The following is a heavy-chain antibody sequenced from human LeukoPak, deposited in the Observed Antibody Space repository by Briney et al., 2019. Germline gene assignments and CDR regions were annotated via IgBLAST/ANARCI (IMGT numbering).Heavy chain of an antibody. CDR3: ARDPSIAARPRYFDH. CDR1: GFTFSSYW. V-gene: IGHV3-74*01. J-gene: IGHJ4*02. D-gene: IGHD6-6*01. Sequence: GGSLRLSCAASGFTFSSYWMHWVRQAPGKGLVWVSRINSDGSSTSYADSVKGRFTISRDNAKNTLYLQMNSLGAEDTAVYYCARDPSIAARPRYFDHWGQGTLVTVSS. CDR2: INSDGSST.